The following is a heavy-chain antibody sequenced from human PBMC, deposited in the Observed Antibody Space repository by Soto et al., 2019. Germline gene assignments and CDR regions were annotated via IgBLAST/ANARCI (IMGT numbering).Heavy chain of an antibody. V-gene: IGHV1-3*01. Sequence: ASVKVSCKASGYTFTTYAVHWVRQAPGQRLEWMGWINPGSGNTKYSQKFQGRVTITSDTSASTVYMELSSLTAADTAVYYCARQHYYDSSGYYTWNWGQGTLVTVSS. J-gene: IGHJ4*02. CDR1: GYTFTTYA. CDR2: INPGSGNT. CDR3: ARQHYYDSSGYYTWN. D-gene: IGHD3-22*01.